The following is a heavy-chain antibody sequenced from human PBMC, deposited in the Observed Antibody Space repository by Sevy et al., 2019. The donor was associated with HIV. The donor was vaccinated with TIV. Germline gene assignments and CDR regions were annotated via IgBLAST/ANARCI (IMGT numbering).Heavy chain of an antibody. Sequence: GESLKISCKGSGYRFTSYCIGWVRQMPGKGLEWMGMIYPGDSDIRYSPSFQGQVTISADKSINTAYLQWSSLKASDTAMYFCARRGYDSSGYPQYYFDYWGQGTLVTVSS. D-gene: IGHD3-22*01. CDR2: IYPGDSDI. CDR1: GYRFTSYC. J-gene: IGHJ4*02. V-gene: IGHV5-51*01. CDR3: ARRGYDSSGYPQYYFDY.